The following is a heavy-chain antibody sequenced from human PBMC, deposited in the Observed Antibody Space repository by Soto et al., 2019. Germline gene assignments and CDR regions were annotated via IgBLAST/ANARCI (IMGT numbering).Heavy chain of an antibody. CDR2: IWYDGSNK. CDR3: ARDPYNSGWFDFDY. V-gene: IGHV3-33*01. D-gene: IGHD6-19*01. Sequence: ESGGGVVPPGRSLRLSCAASGFTFSSYGMHWVRQAPGKGLEWVAVIWYDGSNKYYADSVKGRFTISRDNSKNTLYLQMNSLRAEDTAVYYCARDPYNSGWFDFDYWGQGTLVTVSS. CDR1: GFTFSSYG. J-gene: IGHJ4*02.